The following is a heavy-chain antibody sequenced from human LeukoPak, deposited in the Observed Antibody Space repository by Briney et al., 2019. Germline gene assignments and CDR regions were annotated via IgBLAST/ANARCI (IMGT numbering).Heavy chain of an antibody. Sequence: GGSLRLSCAASGFPFSTYWITWVRQAPGKGLEWVSNIKNDGSEKNYVDSVKGRFTISRDSAENSLFLQMNSLRVEDTAIYYCTRDSGLTGYDLLDYWGQGTLVTVSS. CDR2: IKNDGSEK. J-gene: IGHJ4*02. CDR3: TRDSGLTGYDLLDY. D-gene: IGHD5-12*01. CDR1: GFPFSTYW. V-gene: IGHV3-7*01.